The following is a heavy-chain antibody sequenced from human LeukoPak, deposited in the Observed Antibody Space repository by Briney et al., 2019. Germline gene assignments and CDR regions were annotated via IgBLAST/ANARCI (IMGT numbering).Heavy chain of an antibody. CDR3: VRMASNYYGMDV. CDR1: GFTVSTNY. J-gene: IGHJ6*02. V-gene: IGHV3-53*01. CDR2: IYSSGAT. D-gene: IGHD5-24*01. Sequence: PGGSLRLSCAASGFTVSTNYMSWVRQAPGEGLEWGSVIYSSGATYYADSVKGRFTVSRDNSKNTLYVQMNSLRDEDTAVYYCVRMASNYYGMDVWGQGTTVTVSS.